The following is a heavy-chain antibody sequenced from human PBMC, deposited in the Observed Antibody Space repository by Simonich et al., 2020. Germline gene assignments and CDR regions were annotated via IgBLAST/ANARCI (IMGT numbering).Heavy chain of an antibody. V-gene: IGHV1-2*06. CDR1: GYTFTGYY. CDR2: NTPKRGRK. Sequence: QVQLVQSGAEVKKPGASVKVSCKASGYTFTGYYMHWVRQAPGQGLEWMGRNTPKRGRKKYAHKCQGRVTMTRDTSISTAYVELSRLRSDDTAVYYCARDGGNCSGGSCYWYFDLWGRGTLVTVSS. CDR3: ARDGGNCSGGSCYWYFDL. D-gene: IGHD2-15*01. J-gene: IGHJ2*01.